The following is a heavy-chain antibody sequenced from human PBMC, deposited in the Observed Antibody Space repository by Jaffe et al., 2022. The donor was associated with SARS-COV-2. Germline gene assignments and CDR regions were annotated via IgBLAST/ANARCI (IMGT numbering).Heavy chain of an antibody. J-gene: IGHJ4*02. CDR1: GFTFSSYW. CDR3: ARDVSGYFDS. V-gene: IGHV3-74*01. D-gene: IGHD6-19*01. CDR2: ISKDGSIT. Sequence: EVQLVESGGGLVQPGGSLRLSCAASGFTFSSYWMHWVRQAPGKGLVWVSHISKDGSITNYAESVKGRFTISRDNAKKTLYLQMNSLRDEDTAVYYCARDVSGYFDSWGQGALVTVSS.